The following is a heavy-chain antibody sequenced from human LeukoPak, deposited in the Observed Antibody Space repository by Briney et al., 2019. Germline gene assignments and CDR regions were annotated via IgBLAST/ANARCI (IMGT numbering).Heavy chain of an antibody. J-gene: IGHJ4*02. CDR2: ISYDGSVK. CDR1: GLAFSTYA. Sequence: GGSRRLSVAASGLAFSTYAMHGVGQAPGRGREWVAVISYDGSVKYYADSVKGRFTISRDNAKNSLYLQMNSLRAEDTAVYYCARAPGQWLENFWGQGTLVTVSS. CDR3: ARAPGQWLENF. V-gene: IGHV3-30-3*01. D-gene: IGHD6-19*01.